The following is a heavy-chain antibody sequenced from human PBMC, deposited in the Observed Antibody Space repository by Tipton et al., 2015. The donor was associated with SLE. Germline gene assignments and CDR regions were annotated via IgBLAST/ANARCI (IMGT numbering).Heavy chain of an antibody. Sequence: TLSLTCGVSGGSISSGDYFWTWIRQSPGMGLQWIGHFYPSGSTYHNPSLQSRVTISADVSKNDISLKLTSVTAADSAVYYCARGHFSVVTAATPGWFDPWGQGILVTVSS. V-gene: IGHV4-30-2*06. J-gene: IGHJ5*02. CDR3: ARGHFSVVTAATPGWFDP. D-gene: IGHD2-15*01. CDR2: FYPSGST. CDR1: GGSISSGDYF.